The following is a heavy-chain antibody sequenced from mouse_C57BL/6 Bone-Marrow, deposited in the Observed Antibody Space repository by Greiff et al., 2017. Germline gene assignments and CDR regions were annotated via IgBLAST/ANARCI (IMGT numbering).Heavy chain of an antibody. CDR3: ARGDYSHYFDY. V-gene: IGHV5-6*01. CDR2: ISSGGSYT. J-gene: IGHJ2*01. Sequence: EVQRVESGGDLVKPGGSLKLSCAASGFTFSSYGMSWVRQTPDKRLEWVATISSGGSYTYYPDSVKGRFTISRANAKNTLYLQMSSLKSEDTAMYYCARGDYSHYFDYWGQGTTLTVSS. CDR1: GFTFSSYG. D-gene: IGHD2-12*01.